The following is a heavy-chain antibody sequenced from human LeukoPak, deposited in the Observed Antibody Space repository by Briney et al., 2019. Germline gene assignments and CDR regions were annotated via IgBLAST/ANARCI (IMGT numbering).Heavy chain of an antibody. CDR2: IASDGSST. V-gene: IGHV3-74*01. CDR3: ARVTATSVNWFDP. J-gene: IGHJ5*02. D-gene: IGHD2-15*01. CDR1: GFTFSSYW. Sequence: PGGSLRLSCAASGFTFSSYWMNWVLQAPGKGLVWVSRIASDGSSTTYADSVKGRFSISRDNAKNTLYLQMNSLRVEDTAVYYCARVTATSVNWFDPWGQGTLVTVSS.